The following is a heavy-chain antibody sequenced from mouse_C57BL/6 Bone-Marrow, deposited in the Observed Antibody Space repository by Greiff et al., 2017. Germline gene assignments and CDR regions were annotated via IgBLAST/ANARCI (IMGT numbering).Heavy chain of an antibody. V-gene: IGHV1-63*01. CDR2: IYPGGGYT. Sequence: QVQLQQSGAELVRPGTSVKMSCKASGYTFTNYWIGWAKQRPGHGLEWIGDIYPGGGYTNYNEKFKGKATRNADKPSSTAYRQFSSLTSEDSAIYYCARSGLRRTEYYFDYWGQGTTLTVSS. CDR1: GYTFTNYW. J-gene: IGHJ2*01. D-gene: IGHD2-4*01. CDR3: ARSGLRRTEYYFDY.